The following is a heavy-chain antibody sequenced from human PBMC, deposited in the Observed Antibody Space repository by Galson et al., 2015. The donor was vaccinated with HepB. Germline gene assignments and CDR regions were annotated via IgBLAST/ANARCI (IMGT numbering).Heavy chain of an antibody. D-gene: IGHD6-19*01. CDR1: GFTFSSCA. V-gene: IGHV3-30*03. J-gene: IGHJ4*01. CDR3: VIVSEVRYGSGWDLFSPLDY. CDR2: ISYDGSKK. Sequence: SLRLSCAASGFTFSSCAMHWVRQTPDKGLEWVAVISYDGSKKLYADSVKGRFTISRDNSKNTLYLQMDSLRVEDTAVYYCVIVSEVRYGSGWDLFSPLDYWGHESLVIVSS.